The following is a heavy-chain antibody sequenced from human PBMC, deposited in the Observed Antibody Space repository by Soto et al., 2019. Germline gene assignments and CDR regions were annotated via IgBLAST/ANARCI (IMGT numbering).Heavy chain of an antibody. CDR3: AREIGRSSSSGPFDY. CDR2: INAGNGNT. Sequence: ASVKVSCKASGYTFTSYAMHWVRQAPGQRLEWMGWINAGNGNTKYSQKFQGRVTITADESTSTAYMELSSLRSEDTAVYYCAREIGRSSSSGPFDYWGQGTLVTVSS. D-gene: IGHD6-6*01. J-gene: IGHJ4*02. V-gene: IGHV1-3*01. CDR1: GYTFTSYA.